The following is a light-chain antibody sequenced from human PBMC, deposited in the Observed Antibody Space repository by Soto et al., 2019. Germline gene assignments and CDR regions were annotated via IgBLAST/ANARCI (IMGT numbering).Light chain of an antibody. CDR3: QQYGNLPWT. Sequence: DIQMTQSPSTLSASIGDRVTITCRASQSLSSWLAWYQQKPGKAPKLLIYKTSSLETGVPSRFSGSASGTDFTLTISSLQPDDFATCYCQQYGNLPWTFGQGTEVEIK. J-gene: IGKJ1*01. CDR2: KTS. V-gene: IGKV1-5*03. CDR1: QSLSSW.